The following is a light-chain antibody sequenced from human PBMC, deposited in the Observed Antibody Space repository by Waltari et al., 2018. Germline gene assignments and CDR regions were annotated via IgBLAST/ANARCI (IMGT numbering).Light chain of an antibody. Sequence: QSAPTQPASLSGSPGQSLTISCTGTSSDVGHCNLVPWYQHYPGKAPKVMIYDDNRRPSGVSDRFSGSKSGNTASLTISGVQAEDEADYYCCSYAGSYAWVFGGGTKLTVL. V-gene: IGLV2-23*01. CDR3: CSYAGSYAWV. CDR1: SSDVGHCNL. J-gene: IGLJ3*02. CDR2: DDN.